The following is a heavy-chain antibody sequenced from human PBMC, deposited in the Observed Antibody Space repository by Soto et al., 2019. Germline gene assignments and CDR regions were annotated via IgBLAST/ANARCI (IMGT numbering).Heavy chain of an antibody. V-gene: IGHV5-10-1*01. D-gene: IGHD2-2*01. J-gene: IGHJ6*02. Sequence: GESLKISCKGSGYSFTSYWISWVRQMPGKGLEWMGRIDPSDSYTNYSPSFQGHVTISADKSISTAYLQWSSLKASDTAMYYCATRTYCSSTSCYYYYYGMDVWGQGTTVTVSS. CDR3: ATRTYCSSTSCYYYYYGMDV. CDR2: IDPSDSYT. CDR1: GYSFTSYW.